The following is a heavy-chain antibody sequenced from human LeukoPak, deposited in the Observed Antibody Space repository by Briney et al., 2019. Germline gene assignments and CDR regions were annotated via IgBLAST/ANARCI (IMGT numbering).Heavy chain of an antibody. CDR1: GGTFSSYA. CDR2: IIPILGIA. V-gene: IGHV1-69*04. Sequence: SVKVSCKASGGTFSSYAISWVRQAPGQGPEWMGRIIPILGIANYAQKFQGRVTVTADKSTSTAYMALSSLRSEDTAVYFCARETVGADGYFDYWGQGTLVTVSS. CDR3: ARETVGADGYFDY. D-gene: IGHD1-26*01. J-gene: IGHJ4*02.